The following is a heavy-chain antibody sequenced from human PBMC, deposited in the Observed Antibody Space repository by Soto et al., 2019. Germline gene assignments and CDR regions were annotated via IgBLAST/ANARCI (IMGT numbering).Heavy chain of an antibody. V-gene: IGHV2-26*01. J-gene: IGHJ4*02. D-gene: IGHD2-8*01. CDR1: GFSLSSGTMG. CDR2: IFSNDEK. Sequence: QVTLKESGPVLVKPTETLMLTCTVSGFSLSSGTMGVSWIRQPPGEALEWLASIFSNDEKSYSTSLKSRLTTSKDTSKYHVLLTMTDMDPVDTATYYCARLNDNGGSDYSFDHWGQGTLVTVSS. CDR3: ARLNDNGGSDYSFDH.